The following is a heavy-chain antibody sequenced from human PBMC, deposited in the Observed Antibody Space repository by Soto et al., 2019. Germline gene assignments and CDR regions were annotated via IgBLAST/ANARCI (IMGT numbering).Heavy chain of an antibody. CDR1: GYTFTSYG. CDR3: ARGKNYVVVVAATLGYYYGMDV. V-gene: IGHV1-8*02. CDR2: MNPNSGNT. Sequence: ASVKVSCKASGYTFTSYGISWVRQATGQGLEWMGWMNPNSGNTGYAQKFQGRVTMTRNTSISTAYMELSSLRSEDTAVYYCARGKNYVVVVAATLGYYYGMDVWGQGTTVTVSS. J-gene: IGHJ6*02. D-gene: IGHD2-15*01.